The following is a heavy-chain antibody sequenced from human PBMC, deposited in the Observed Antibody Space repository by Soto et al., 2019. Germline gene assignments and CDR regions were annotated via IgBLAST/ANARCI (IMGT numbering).Heavy chain of an antibody. J-gene: IGHJ3*02. Sequence: QVQLVQSGPEVKKPGASVKVSCKTSGYTFISFAITWVRQAPGQGLEWMGWISTYNGNTNYAPKLQGRVTMTTDTSTSTAYMELRSLSSDDTAVYYCARDRLESIYAFDIWGQGTMVTVSS. CDR1: GYTFISFA. V-gene: IGHV1-18*01. D-gene: IGHD3-3*01. CDR3: ARDRLESIYAFDI. CDR2: ISTYNGNT.